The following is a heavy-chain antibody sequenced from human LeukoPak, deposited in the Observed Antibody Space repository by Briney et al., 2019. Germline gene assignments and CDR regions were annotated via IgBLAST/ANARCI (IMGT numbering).Heavy chain of an antibody. CDR2: ISSSSSYI. Sequence: GGSLRLSCAASGFTFSSYSMNWVRQAPGKGLEGVSSISSSSSYIYYADSVKGRFTISRDNAKNSLYLQMNSLRAEDTAVYYCARDWNYYDSSGYYPYYYGMDVWGQGTTVTVSS. CDR1: GFTFSSYS. D-gene: IGHD3-22*01. J-gene: IGHJ6*02. CDR3: ARDWNYYDSSGYYPYYYGMDV. V-gene: IGHV3-21*01.